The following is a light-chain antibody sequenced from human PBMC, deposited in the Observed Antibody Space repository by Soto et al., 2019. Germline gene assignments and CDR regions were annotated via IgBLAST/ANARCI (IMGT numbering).Light chain of an antibody. V-gene: IGLV2-14*01. Sequence: QSVLTQPDSVSGSPGQSITISCTGTSSDVGGYNYVSWYQQYPGKAPKLMIYDVSNRPSGVSNRFSGSKSGNTASLTISGLQAEDEADYYCSSYTISNTHVFGSGTKVTVL. CDR1: SSDVGGYNY. CDR2: DVS. J-gene: IGLJ1*01. CDR3: SSYTISNTHV.